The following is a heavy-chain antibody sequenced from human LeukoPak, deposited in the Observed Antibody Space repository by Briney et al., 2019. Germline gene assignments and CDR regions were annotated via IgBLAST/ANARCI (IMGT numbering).Heavy chain of an antibody. V-gene: IGHV4-34*01. D-gene: IGHD2-2*01. CDR2: VNHSGST. CDR3: ARSRVCSSTSCYEKYYYMDV. J-gene: IGHJ6*03. Sequence: SETLSLTCAVYGGSFSGYYWGWIRQPPGKGLEWIGEVNHSGSTNYNPSLKSRVTISVDTSKNQFSLKLSSVTAADTAVYYCARSRVCSSTSCYEKYYYMDVWGKGTTVTVSS. CDR1: GGSFSGYY.